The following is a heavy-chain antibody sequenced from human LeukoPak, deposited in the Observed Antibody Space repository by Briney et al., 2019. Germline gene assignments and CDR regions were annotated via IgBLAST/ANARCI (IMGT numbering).Heavy chain of an antibody. Sequence: SETLSLTCTVSGGSINNYYWSWIRQPAGKGLEWIGRIYTRGSTNYNPSLKSRVTMSVDTSKNQFSLKLSSVTAADTAVYYCARVLGDEIFGVASYYMDVWGKGTTVTVSS. J-gene: IGHJ6*03. CDR3: ARVLGDEIFGVASYYMDV. D-gene: IGHD3-3*01. CDR2: IYTRGST. V-gene: IGHV4-4*07. CDR1: GGSINNYY.